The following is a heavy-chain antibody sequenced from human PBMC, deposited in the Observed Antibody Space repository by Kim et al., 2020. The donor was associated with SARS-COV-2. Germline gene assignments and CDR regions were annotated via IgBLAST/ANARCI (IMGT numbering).Heavy chain of an antibody. CDR1: GGSISSYY. Sequence: SETLSLTCTVSGGSISSYYWSWIRQPPGKGLEWIGYIYYSGSTNYNPSLKSRVTISVDTSKNQFSLKLSSVTAADTAVYYCARDLGLAGYYYYGMDVWGQGTTVTVSS. CDR2: IYYSGST. V-gene: IGHV4-59*01. D-gene: IGHD2-15*01. J-gene: IGHJ6*02. CDR3: ARDLGLAGYYYYGMDV.